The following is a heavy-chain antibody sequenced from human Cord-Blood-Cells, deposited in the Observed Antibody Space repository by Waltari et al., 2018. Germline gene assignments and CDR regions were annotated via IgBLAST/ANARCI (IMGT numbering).Heavy chain of an antibody. D-gene: IGHD7-27*01. J-gene: IGHJ4*02. CDR3: AGETNWGGHYFDY. V-gene: IGHV3-21*01. CDR2: ISGSIRYI. Sequence: EVQLVESGGGLVKPGGSLRLSCAASGFTFSSYSMTWVRRAPGRGLEWLHSISGSIRYIYNEGAVKGRFTIPRENAKNSLYRQMTSRRAGDTAVYYCAGETNWGGHYFDYWGQGTLVTVSS. CDR1: GFTFSSYS.